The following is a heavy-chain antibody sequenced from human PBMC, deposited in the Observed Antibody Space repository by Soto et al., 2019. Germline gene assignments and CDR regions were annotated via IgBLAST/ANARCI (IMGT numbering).Heavy chain of an antibody. V-gene: IGHV4-34*01. J-gene: IGHJ6*03. CDR1: GGSFSGYY. CDR2: INHSGST. D-gene: IGHD2-2*01. Sequence: SETLSLTCAVYGGSFSGYYWSWIRQPPGKGLEWIGEINHSGSTNYNPSLKSRVTISVDTSKNQFSLKLSSVTAADTAVYYCAGGSPMIVVVPAAMRYYYYMDVWGKGTTVTVSS. CDR3: AGGSPMIVVVPAAMRYYYYMDV.